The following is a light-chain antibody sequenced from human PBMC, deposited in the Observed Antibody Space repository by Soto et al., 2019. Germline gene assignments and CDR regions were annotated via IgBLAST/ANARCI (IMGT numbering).Light chain of an antibody. CDR2: DAS. Sequence: EIVLTQSPATLSLSPGERATLSCRASQSISSSLAWYQQKPGQAPRLLIYDASTRATGFPARFSGSGSGTDITLTMVSLEPEDFAVYYCQQRSEWPRTFGQGTKVEIK. J-gene: IGKJ1*01. V-gene: IGKV3-11*01. CDR1: QSISSS. CDR3: QQRSEWPRT.